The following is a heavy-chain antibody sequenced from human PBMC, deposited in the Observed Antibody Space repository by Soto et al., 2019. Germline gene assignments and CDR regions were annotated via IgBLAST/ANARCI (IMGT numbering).Heavy chain of an antibody. CDR1: GYSFITFY. CDR2: INPSGGAT. J-gene: IGHJ4*02. CDR3: ARGYLDQ. V-gene: IGHV1-46*01. Sequence: QVQLVQSGAEVKRPGASVKVSCKTSGYSFITFYMHWVRQAPGQGLEWMGIINPSGGATSYTHKFHGRVTMTRDTSTTTVYMELSGMRSEDTAIDYCARGYLDQWGQGTLVTVSS.